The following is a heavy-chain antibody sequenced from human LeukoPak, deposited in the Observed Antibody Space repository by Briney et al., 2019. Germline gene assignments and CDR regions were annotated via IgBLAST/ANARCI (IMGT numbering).Heavy chain of an antibody. J-gene: IGHJ4*02. CDR3: ARESDSSYYYDSRTFDY. V-gene: IGHV3-21*01. D-gene: IGHD3-22*01. CDR1: GFTFSSYS. CDR2: ISSSSSYI. Sequence: PGGSLRLSCAASGFTFSSYSMNWVRQAPGKGLEWVSSISSSSSYIYYADSVKGRFTISRDNAKNSLYLQMNSLRAEDTAVYYCARESDSSYYYDSRTFDYWGQGTLVTVSS.